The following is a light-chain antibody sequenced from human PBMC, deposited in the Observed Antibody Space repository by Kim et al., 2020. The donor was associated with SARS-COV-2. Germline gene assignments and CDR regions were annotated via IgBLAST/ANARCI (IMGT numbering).Light chain of an antibody. Sequence: DIQMTQSPPSLSASVEDRVIITCRASQSISSYLSWFQQKPGKAPKLLIYSASSLQSGVPAKFSGRGSGTEFTLTISRLQPEDFATYYCQQTFTLPRTFGQGTKVEIK. V-gene: IGKV1-39*01. CDR3: QQTFTLPRT. CDR2: SAS. J-gene: IGKJ1*01. CDR1: QSISSY.